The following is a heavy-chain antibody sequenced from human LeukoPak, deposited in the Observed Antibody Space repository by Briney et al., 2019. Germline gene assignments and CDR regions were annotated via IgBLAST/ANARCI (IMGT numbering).Heavy chain of an antibody. CDR1: GYTFTGYY. V-gene: IGHV1-2*02. D-gene: IGHD2-2*01. CDR3: ARGDCSSTSCYAGSMDDTRYYYYYMDV. Sequence: ASVKVSCKASGYTFTGYYMHWVRQAPGQGLEWMGWISPNSGGTNYAQKFQGRVTMTRDTSISTAYMELSRLRSDDTAVYYCARGDCSSTSCYAGSMDDTRYYYYYMDVWGKGTTVTVSS. J-gene: IGHJ6*03. CDR2: ISPNSGGT.